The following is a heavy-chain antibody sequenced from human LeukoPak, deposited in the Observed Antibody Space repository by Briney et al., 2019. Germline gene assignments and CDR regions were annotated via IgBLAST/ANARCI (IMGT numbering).Heavy chain of an antibody. Sequence: VASVKVSCKASGYTFTSYYMHWVRQAPGQGLEWMGIINPSGGSTSYAQKFQGRVTMTRDTSTSTVYMEPSSLRSEDTAVYYCARQVGATAFDYWGQGTLVTVSS. CDR2: INPSGGST. CDR3: ARQVGATAFDY. J-gene: IGHJ4*02. V-gene: IGHV1-46*01. D-gene: IGHD1-26*01. CDR1: GYTFTSYY.